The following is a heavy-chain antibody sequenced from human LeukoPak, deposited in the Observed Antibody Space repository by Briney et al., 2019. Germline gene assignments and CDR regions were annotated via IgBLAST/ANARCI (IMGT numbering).Heavy chain of an antibody. D-gene: IGHD3-22*01. CDR2: TYYRSKWYN. CDR3: ARVLYYYDSSGYPIYYYYYGMDV. Sequence: SQTLSLTCAISGDSVSSNSAAWNWIRQSPSRGLEWLGRTYYRSKWYNDYAVSVKSRITINPDTSKNQFSLQLNSVTPEDTAVYYCARVLYYYDSSGYPIYYYYYGMDVWGQGTTVTVSS. J-gene: IGHJ6*02. CDR1: GDSVSSNSAA. V-gene: IGHV6-1*01.